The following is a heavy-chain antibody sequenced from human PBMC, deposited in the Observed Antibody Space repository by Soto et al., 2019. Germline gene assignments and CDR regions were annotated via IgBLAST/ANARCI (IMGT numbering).Heavy chain of an antibody. CDR1: GFTFSSYS. J-gene: IGHJ5*02. CDR3: ARDPITMVRGVLNWFDP. V-gene: IGHV3-21*01. D-gene: IGHD3-10*01. CDR2: ISSSSSYI. Sequence: EVQLVESGGGLVKPGGSLRLSCEASGFTFSSYSMNWVRQAPGKGLEWVSSISSSSSYIYYADSVKGRFTISRDNAKNSLYLQMNSLRAEDTAVYYCARDPITMVRGVLNWFDPWGQGTLVTVSS.